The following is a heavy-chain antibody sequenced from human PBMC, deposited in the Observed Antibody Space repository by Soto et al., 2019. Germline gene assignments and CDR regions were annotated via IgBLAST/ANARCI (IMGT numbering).Heavy chain of an antibody. D-gene: IGHD3-22*01. Sequence: EVQLVESGGGLVQPGESLTRACAASGFTFSSSWMHWFRQAPGKGLVWVSRIKSDGSGTYYADSVQARLTISRDNAKTTLYLQRHSLRAEDTAVYFCARGDGDRYDGNGYLGRHWGQGTLVTFSS. CDR1: GFTFSSSW. V-gene: IGHV3-74*01. CDR3: ARGDGDRYDGNGYLGRH. CDR2: IKSDGSGT. J-gene: IGHJ4*02.